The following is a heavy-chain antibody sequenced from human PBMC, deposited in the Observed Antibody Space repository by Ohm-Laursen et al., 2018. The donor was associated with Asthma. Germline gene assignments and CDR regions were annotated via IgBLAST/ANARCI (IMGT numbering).Heavy chain of an antibody. CDR3: ARLAVAGFNWFDP. CDR2: ISTASTFI. V-gene: IGHV3-21*01. J-gene: IGHJ5*02. Sequence: SLRLSCSASGYSFSLYSIHWIRQAPGKGLQWVASISTASTFIYYADSVRGRFTISRDNAKNSLYLQMNSLRAEDMAVYYCARLAVAGFNWFDPWGQGTLVTVSS. CDR1: GYSFSLYS. D-gene: IGHD6-19*01.